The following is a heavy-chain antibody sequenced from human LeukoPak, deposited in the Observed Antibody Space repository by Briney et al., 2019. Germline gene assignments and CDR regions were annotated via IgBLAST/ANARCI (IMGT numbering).Heavy chain of an antibody. CDR2: THYSGSA. Sequence: SETLSLTCVVSGGSISSNDHCWAWIRQSPGHGLEWIATTHYSGSAYYNPSLKSRFTISVDTSKNQVSLILRSVTAADTALYYCARHPMYSPPDFWGQGTPVAVSS. CDR1: GGSISSNDHC. CDR3: ARHPMYSPPDF. D-gene: IGHD5-18*01. V-gene: IGHV4-39*01. J-gene: IGHJ4*02.